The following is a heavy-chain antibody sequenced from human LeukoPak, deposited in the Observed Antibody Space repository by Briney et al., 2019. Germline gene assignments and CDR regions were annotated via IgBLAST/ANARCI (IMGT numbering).Heavy chain of an antibody. D-gene: IGHD6-19*01. CDR3: ARLLTYSSGWTTWGAFDI. CDR2: MYYRGST. J-gene: IGHJ3*02. CDR1: GGSISSSSYY. V-gene: IGHV4-39*01. Sequence: PSETLSLTCTVSGGSISSSSYYWGWIRQPPGRGLQWIGSMYYRGSTYYNPSVKSRDTISVDTSKNQFSLKLSSVTAADTAVYYCARLLTYSSGWTTWGAFDIWGQGTMVTVSS.